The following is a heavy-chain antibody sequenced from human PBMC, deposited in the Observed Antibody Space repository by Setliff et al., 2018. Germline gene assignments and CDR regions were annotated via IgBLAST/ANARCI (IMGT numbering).Heavy chain of an antibody. D-gene: IGHD5-18*01. CDR3: ARGPLRGYSYGSPYYYYGMDV. V-gene: IGHV4-30-4*08. CDR2: IYYSGST. Sequence: SETLSLTCTVSGGSISSGDYYWSWIRQPPGKGLEWIGYIYYSGSTYYNPSLKSRVTISVDTSKNQFSLKLSSVTAADTAVYYCARGPLRGYSYGSPYYYYGMDVWGQGTTVTVSS. CDR1: GGSISSGDYY. J-gene: IGHJ6*02.